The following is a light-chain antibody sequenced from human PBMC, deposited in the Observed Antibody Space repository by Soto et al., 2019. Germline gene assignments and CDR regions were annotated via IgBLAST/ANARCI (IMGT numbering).Light chain of an antibody. Sequence: EMVMTQSPASVSVSLGEGATLSCGASQTVSSHFAWYQQKPGQAPSAVIYGASTRATGIPSTFSGSGSGTEFTLTISSLQPEDFATYYCQQYHNSPRTFGHGTKVDIK. CDR1: QTVSSH. V-gene: IGKV3-15*01. J-gene: IGKJ1*01. CDR2: GAS. CDR3: QQYHNSPRT.